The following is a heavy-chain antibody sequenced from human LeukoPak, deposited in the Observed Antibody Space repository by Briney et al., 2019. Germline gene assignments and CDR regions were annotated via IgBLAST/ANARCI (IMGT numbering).Heavy chain of an antibody. CDR2: IIPIFGTA. J-gene: IGHJ6*03. Sequence: SVKVSCKASGGTFSSYAISWVRQGPGQGLEWMGGIIPIFGTANYAQKFQGRVTITTDESTSTAYMELSSLRSEDTAVYYCARSQYQLPGTYYYYYYMDVWGKETTVTVSS. D-gene: IGHD2-2*01. CDR1: GGTFSSYA. V-gene: IGHV1-69*05. CDR3: ARSQYQLPGTYYYYYYMDV.